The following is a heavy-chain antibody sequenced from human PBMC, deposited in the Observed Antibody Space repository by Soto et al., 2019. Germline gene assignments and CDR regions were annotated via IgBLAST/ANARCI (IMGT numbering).Heavy chain of an antibody. CDR3: ARVVAVARTLYYHYGMAV. Sequence: SSETLSLTCTVSGGSISSYYWSWIRQPPGKGLEWIGYIYYSGSTNYNPSLKSRVTISVDTSKNQFSLKLSSVTAADTAVYYCARVVAVARTLYYHYGMAVWGQGTTVTVSS. J-gene: IGHJ6*02. V-gene: IGHV4-59*01. CDR2: IYYSGST. CDR1: GGSISSYY. D-gene: IGHD6-19*01.